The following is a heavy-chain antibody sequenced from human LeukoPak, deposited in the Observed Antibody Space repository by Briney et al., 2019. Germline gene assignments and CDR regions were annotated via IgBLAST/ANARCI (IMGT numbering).Heavy chain of an antibody. J-gene: IGHJ4*02. Sequence: SGTLSLTCSVSGGSIGTYYWNWIRQPAGKGLEWIGRLSTAESTNDRPSLNYNPSLRSRVTMSIDTSKNQFSLKLNSVTAADTAIYYCARVASSSWSSFDYWGQGILVTVSS. CDR1: GGSIGTYY. V-gene: IGHV4-4*07. CDR2: LSTAESTNDRPSL. CDR3: ARVASSSWSSFDY. D-gene: IGHD6-13*01.